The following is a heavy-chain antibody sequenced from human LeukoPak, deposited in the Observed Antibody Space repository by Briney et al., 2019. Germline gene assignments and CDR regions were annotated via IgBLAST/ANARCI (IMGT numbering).Heavy chain of an antibody. Sequence: GGSLRLSCAASVFTFSSYEMNWVRQAPGKGLEWVSYISSSGSTIYYAGSVKGRFTISRDNAKNSLYLQMNSLRAEDTAVYYCASIGRTGISNWGQGTLVTVSS. D-gene: IGHD6-13*01. CDR3: ASIGRTGISN. CDR2: ISSSGSTI. CDR1: VFTFSSYE. J-gene: IGHJ4*02. V-gene: IGHV3-48*03.